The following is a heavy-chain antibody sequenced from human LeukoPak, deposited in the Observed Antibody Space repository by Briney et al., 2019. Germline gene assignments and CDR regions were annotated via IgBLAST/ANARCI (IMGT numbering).Heavy chain of an antibody. D-gene: IGHD1-26*01. J-gene: IGHJ4*02. Sequence: GASVKVSCKASGYAFTNYAVQWVRQAPGQRLEWMGWVNAGNGDTRYSPKFQGRVTIARDTSASTAYMELSSLTSEDTAAYYCARGRWVGTTQAYYSDFWGQGTLVTVSS. CDR2: VNAGNGDT. CDR3: ARGRWVGTTQAYYSDF. CDR1: GYAFTNYA. V-gene: IGHV1-3*01.